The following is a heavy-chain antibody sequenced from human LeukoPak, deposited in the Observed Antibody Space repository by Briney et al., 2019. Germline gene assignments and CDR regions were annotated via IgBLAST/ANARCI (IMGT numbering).Heavy chain of an antibody. J-gene: IGHJ5*01. CDR1: GLTFSSYS. CDR2: ISSSSSYI. V-gene: IGHV3-21*01. Sequence: PGGSLRLSCAAPGLTFSSYSMNWVRQAPGKGLEWVSSISSSSSYIYYADSVKGRFTVYRDRTNISLYLQMNSLRDEDTAVYYCARNPDGIVDSWGQGTLVTVSS. CDR3: ARNPDGIVDS. D-gene: IGHD1-26*01.